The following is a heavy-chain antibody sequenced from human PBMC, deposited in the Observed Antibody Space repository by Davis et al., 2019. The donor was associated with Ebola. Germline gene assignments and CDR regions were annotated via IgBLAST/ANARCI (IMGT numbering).Heavy chain of an antibody. D-gene: IGHD6-13*01. CDR3: ARTIAATVYNWFDP. CDR1: GGSISSRNW. CDR2: IYHSGST. V-gene: IGHV4-4*02. J-gene: IGHJ5*02. Sequence: SETLSLTCAVSGGSISSRNWWRWVRQPPGKGLEWIGEIYHSGSTSYNPSLKSRVTFSVDKSKNQFSLRLDSVTAADTAMYYCARTIAATVYNWFDPWGQGTLVTVSS.